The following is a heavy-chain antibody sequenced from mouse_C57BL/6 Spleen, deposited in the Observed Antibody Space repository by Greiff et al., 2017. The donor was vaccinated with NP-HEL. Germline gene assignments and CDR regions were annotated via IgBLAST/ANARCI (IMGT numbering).Heavy chain of an antibody. Sequence: QVQLKQPGAELVKPGASVKMSCKASGYTFTSYWITWVKQRPGQGLEWIGDIYPGSGSTNYNEKLKSKATLTVDTSSSTAYMTLSSLTSEDSAVYYCARRDGNYARYAMDYWGQGTSVTVSS. V-gene: IGHV1-55*01. D-gene: IGHD2-1*01. J-gene: IGHJ4*01. CDR1: GYTFTSYW. CDR2: IYPGSGST. CDR3: ARRDGNYARYAMDY.